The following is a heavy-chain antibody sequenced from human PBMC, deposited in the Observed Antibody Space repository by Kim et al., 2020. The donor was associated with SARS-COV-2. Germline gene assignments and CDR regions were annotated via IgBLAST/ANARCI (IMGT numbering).Heavy chain of an antibody. Sequence: GGSLRLSCAASGFTFSSYGMHWVRQAPGKGLEWVAVIWYDGSNKYYADSVKGRFTISRDNSKNTLYLQMNSLRAEDTAVYYCAREGIAARLGGMDVWGQGTTVTVSS. CDR2: IWYDGSNK. CDR1: GFTFSSYG. D-gene: IGHD6-6*01. CDR3: AREGIAARLGGMDV. J-gene: IGHJ6*02. V-gene: IGHV3-33*08.